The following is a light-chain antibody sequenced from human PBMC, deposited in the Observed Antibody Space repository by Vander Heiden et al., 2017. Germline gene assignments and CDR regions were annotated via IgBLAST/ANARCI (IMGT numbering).Light chain of an antibody. Sequence: DIEMTQSPSSLSASVGDRVTISCRASQSISTYLNWCQQKPGKAPKSLITDASSVQTGVPSRFSGSGSGTDFTLTISNLQPEDSATYYCQQSYRTPITFGQGTRLEIK. CDR2: DAS. J-gene: IGKJ5*01. CDR3: QQSYRTPIT. CDR1: QSISTY. V-gene: IGKV1-39*01.